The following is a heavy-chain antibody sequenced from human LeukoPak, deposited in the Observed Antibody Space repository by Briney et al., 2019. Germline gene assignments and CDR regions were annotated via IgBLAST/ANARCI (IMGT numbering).Heavy chain of an antibody. Sequence: TSETLSLTCAVYGGSFSGYYWSWIRQPPGKGLEWIGEINHSGSTDYNPSLKSRVTISVDTSKKQFSLKPSSVTAADTAVYYCASIPGPGTGIAAAAPEDYWGQGTLVTVSS. D-gene: IGHD6-13*01. CDR2: INHSGST. J-gene: IGHJ4*02. CDR1: GGSFSGYY. V-gene: IGHV4-34*01. CDR3: ASIPGPGTGIAAAAPEDY.